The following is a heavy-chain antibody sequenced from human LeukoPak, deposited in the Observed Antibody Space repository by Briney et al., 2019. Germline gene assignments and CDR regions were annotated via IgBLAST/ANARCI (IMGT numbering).Heavy chain of an antibody. CDR1: GNTFTGYY. D-gene: IGHD6-19*01. V-gene: IGHV1-2*02. CDR2: INPNSGGT. CDR3: ARDDTMYSSGWPTY. Sequence: ASVKVSCKASGNTFTGYYMHWVRQAPGQGLEWMGWINPNSGGTNYAQKFQGRVTMTRDTSISTAYMELSRLRSDDTAVYYCARDDTMYSSGWPTYWGQGTLVTVSS. J-gene: IGHJ4*02.